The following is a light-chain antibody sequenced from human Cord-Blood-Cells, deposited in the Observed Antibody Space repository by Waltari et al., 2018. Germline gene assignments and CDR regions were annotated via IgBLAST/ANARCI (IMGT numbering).Light chain of an antibody. CDR1: SSDDGGYNY. CDR2: DVS. Sequence: QSALTPPASVSGSPGQSITISCPGTSSDDGGYNYVSWYQQHPGKAPTLMIYDVSKLPSGVSNRFSGSKSGNTASLTISGLQAEDEAYYYCSSYTSSSTLVFGGGTKLTVL. CDR3: SSYTSSSTLV. J-gene: IGLJ2*01. V-gene: IGLV2-14*01.